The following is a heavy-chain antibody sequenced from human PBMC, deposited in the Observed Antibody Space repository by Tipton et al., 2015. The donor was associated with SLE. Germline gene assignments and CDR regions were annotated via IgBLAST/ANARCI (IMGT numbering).Heavy chain of an antibody. CDR2: IYFSGQT. CDR3: ARASFIVGSTTFWFDP. Sequence: TLSLTCTVSGDSISTDNYYWGWTRQLAGKALEWIGHIYFSGQTYYNPSLKSRVTISVDTSKNQFSLKLNSVTATDAAVYYCARASFIVGSTTFWFDPWGQGALVIVSS. D-gene: IGHD1-26*01. V-gene: IGHV4-61*09. J-gene: IGHJ5*02. CDR1: GDSISTDNYY.